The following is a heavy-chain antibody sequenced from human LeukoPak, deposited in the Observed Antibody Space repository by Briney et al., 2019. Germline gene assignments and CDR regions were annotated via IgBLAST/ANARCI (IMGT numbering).Heavy chain of an antibody. Sequence: GGSLRLSCAASGFTFSNYGLSWVRQAPGKGLVWVSRINSDGSSTSYADSVKGRFTISRDNAKNTLYLQMNSLRAEDTAVYYCARDGYYGSGFGDYWGQGTLVTVSS. CDR2: INSDGSST. J-gene: IGHJ4*02. CDR1: GFTFSNYG. D-gene: IGHD3-10*01. V-gene: IGHV3-74*01. CDR3: ARDGYYGSGFGDY.